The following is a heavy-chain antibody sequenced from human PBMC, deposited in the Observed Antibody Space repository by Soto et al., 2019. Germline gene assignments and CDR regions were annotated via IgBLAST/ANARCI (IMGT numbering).Heavy chain of an antibody. V-gene: IGHV3-23*01. CDR3: ARWSYLDY. CDR2: ISGSDGKT. Sequence: QTGGSLRLSCAASGFSFGNYALSWVRQAPGKGLEWVSTISGSDGKTFYADSVKGRFSISRDTSQCTLYLQMNSLRADDTAMYYCARWSYLDYWGQGTRVTVSS. D-gene: IGHD3-3*01. J-gene: IGHJ4*02. CDR1: GFSFGNYA.